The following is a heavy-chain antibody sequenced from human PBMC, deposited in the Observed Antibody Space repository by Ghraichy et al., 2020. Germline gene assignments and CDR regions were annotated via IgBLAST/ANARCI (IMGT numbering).Heavy chain of an antibody. CDR1: GFTFDDYA. D-gene: IGHD3-3*01. CDR3: AKSDEPRRITIFGVVIRVHYYYGMDV. J-gene: IGHJ6*02. Sequence: GASLRLSCAASGFTFDDYAMHWVRQAPGKGLEWVSLISGDGGSTYYADSVKGRFTISRDNSKNSLYLQMNSLRTEDTALYYCAKSDEPRRITIFGVVIRVHYYYGMDVWGQGTTVTVSS. CDR2: ISGDGGST. V-gene: IGHV3-43*02.